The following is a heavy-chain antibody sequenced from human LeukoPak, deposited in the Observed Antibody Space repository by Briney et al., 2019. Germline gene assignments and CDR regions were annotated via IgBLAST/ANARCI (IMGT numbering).Heavy chain of an antibody. CDR3: AHTTNDDYDY. J-gene: IGHJ4*02. D-gene: IGHD4-17*01. Sequence: SGPTLVNPTQTLTLTCTFSGFSLSTHRMGVGWIRQPPGKGLEWLGLIYWDDDKRYSPSLNNRLTITKDTSKNQVVLTMTNMDPADTATYYCAHTTNDDYDYWGQGTLVTVSS. CDR1: GFSLSTHRMG. CDR2: IYWDDDK. V-gene: IGHV2-5*02.